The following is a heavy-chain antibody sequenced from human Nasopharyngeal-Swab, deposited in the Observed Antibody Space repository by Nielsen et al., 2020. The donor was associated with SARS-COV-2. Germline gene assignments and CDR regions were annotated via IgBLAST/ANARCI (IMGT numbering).Heavy chain of an antibody. Sequence: GGSLRLSCAASGFTFSSYAMSWVRQAPGEGLEWVSVITYSGISTYYADSVKGRFTISRDNSKNTLYLQMNNLRAEDTAVYYCARRVVAAPYYFDCWGQGTLVTVSS. CDR2: ITYSGIST. CDR1: GFTFSSYA. V-gene: IGHV3-23*01. CDR3: ARRVVAAPYYFDC. J-gene: IGHJ4*02. D-gene: IGHD3-22*01.